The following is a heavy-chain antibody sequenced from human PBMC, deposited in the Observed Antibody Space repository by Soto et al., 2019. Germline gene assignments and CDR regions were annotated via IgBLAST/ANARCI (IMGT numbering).Heavy chain of an antibody. J-gene: IGHJ6*02. CDR1: GGTFSSHS. Sequence: SVKVSCKSSGGTFSSHSINWVRQAPGQGLEWMGGIIPIFGPANFAKKFQGRVTITADESTTTAYMELSSLTSEDTAVYYCATGSFTSTGGRIGYHYNAMDVWGQGTTVTVS. CDR2: IIPIFGPA. D-gene: IGHD1-1*01. V-gene: IGHV1-69*13. CDR3: ATGSFTSTGGRIGYHYNAMDV.